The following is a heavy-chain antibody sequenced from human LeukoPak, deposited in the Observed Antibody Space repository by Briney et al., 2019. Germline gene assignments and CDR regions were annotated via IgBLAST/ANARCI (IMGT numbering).Heavy chain of an antibody. Sequence: ASVKVSCKASGYTFTSYDINWVRQATGQGLEWMGWMNPNSGNTGYAQKFQGRVTMTRNTSISTAYMELSSLRSEDTAVYYWARLRSASFYYYYGMDVWGQGTTVTVSS. CDR2: MNPNSGNT. CDR1: GYTFTSYD. J-gene: IGHJ6*02. D-gene: IGHD2-2*01. CDR3: ARLRSASFYYYYGMDV. V-gene: IGHV1-8*01.